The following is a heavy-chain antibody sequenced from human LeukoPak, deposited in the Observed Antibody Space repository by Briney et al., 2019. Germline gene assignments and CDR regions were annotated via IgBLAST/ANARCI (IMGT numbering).Heavy chain of an antibody. CDR1: GGSISSYY. CDR2: IYYSGST. D-gene: IGHD3-9*01. V-gene: IGHV4-59*01. CDR3: ARGVLTGYTPWYYYYYMDV. J-gene: IGHJ6*03. Sequence: KSSETLSLTCTVSGGSISSYYWSWIRQPPGKGLEWIGYIYYSGSTNYNPSLKSRVTISVDTSKNQFSLKLSSVTAADTAVYYCARGVLTGYTPWYYYYYMDVWGKGTTVTISS.